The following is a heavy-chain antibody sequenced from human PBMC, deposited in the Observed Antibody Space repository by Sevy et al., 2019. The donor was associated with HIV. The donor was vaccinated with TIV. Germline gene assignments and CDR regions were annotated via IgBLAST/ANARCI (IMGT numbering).Heavy chain of an antibody. CDR1: GFTFSSYS. Sequence: GGSLRLSCAASGFTFSSYSMNWVRQAPGKGLEWVSYISSSSSTIYYADSVKGRFTISRDKAKNSLYLQMNSLRAEDTAVYYCARGRIAVAVLWGQGTLVTVSS. V-gene: IGHV3-48*01. D-gene: IGHD6-19*01. CDR2: ISSSSSTI. J-gene: IGHJ4*02. CDR3: ARGRIAVAVL.